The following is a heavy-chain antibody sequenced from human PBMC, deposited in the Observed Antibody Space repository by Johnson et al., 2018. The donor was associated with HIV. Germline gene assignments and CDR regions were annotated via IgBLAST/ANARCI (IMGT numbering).Heavy chain of an antibody. Sequence: QVQLVESGGGVVQPGRSLRLSCAAPGLIFNTFGMHWVRQAPGKGLGWVAVISFDGSKKYYADSVKGRFTISRDNSNNTLYRQMNSLRPEDTAVYYCETERVNMIRSRGDAFDIWGQGTMVTVSS. CDR1: GLIFNTFG. J-gene: IGHJ3*02. D-gene: IGHD3-22*01. V-gene: IGHV3-30-3*01. CDR2: ISFDGSKK. CDR3: ETERVNMIRSRGDAFDI.